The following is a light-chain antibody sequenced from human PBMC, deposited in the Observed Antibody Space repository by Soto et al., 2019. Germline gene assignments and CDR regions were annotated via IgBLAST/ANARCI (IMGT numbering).Light chain of an antibody. Sequence: DIEMTQSPSTLSVSLGDRVTLSCRASQSVSSYLAWYQQKPGKAPKLLIYDASTLDTGITSRFSGSGSGTEFTLTISSLQSEDFAAYYCQQYNNWARTFGQGTKVEIK. J-gene: IGKJ1*01. V-gene: IGKV3-15*01. CDR3: QQYNNWART. CDR1: QSVSSY. CDR2: DAS.